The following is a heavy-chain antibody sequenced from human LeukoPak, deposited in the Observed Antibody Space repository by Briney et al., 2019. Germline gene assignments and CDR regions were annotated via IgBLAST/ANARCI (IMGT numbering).Heavy chain of an antibody. J-gene: IGHJ2*01. D-gene: IGHD5-24*01. CDR2: IYYSGST. V-gene: IGHV4-39*07. Sequence: PSETLSLTCTVSGGSISSSSYYWGWIRQPPGKGLEWIGSIYYSGSTYYNPSLKSRVTISVDTSKNQFSLKLSSVTAADTAVYYCARVDGWTFDLWGRGTLVTVSS. CDR1: GGSISSSSYY. CDR3: ARVDGWTFDL.